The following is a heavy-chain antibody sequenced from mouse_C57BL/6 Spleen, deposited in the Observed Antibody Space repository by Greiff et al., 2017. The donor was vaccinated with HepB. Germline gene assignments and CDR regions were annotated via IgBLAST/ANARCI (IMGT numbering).Heavy chain of an antibody. CDR2: IDPSDSYT. CDR3: ARVYYGYDDY. V-gene: IGHV1-50*01. Sequence: VQLQQPGAELVKPGASVKLSCKASGYTFTSYWMQWVKQRPGQGLEWIGEIDPSDSYTNYNQKFKGKATLTVDTSSSTAYMQLSSLTSEDSAVYYCARVYYGYDDYWGQGTTLTVSS. J-gene: IGHJ2*01. CDR1: GYTFTSYW. D-gene: IGHD2-2*01.